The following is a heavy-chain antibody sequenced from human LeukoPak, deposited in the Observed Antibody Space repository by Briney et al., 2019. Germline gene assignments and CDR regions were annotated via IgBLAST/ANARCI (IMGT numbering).Heavy chain of an antibody. V-gene: IGHV4-34*01. CDR3: ARLRFLEWLLPEYYFDY. Sequence: SETLSLTCAVYGGSFSGYYWSWIRQPPGKGLEWIGEINHSGRTNHNPSLKSRVTISVDTSKNQFSLKLSSVTAADTAVYYCARLRFLEWLLPEYYFDYWGQGTLVTVSS. CDR1: GGSFSGYY. D-gene: IGHD3-3*01. J-gene: IGHJ4*02. CDR2: INHSGRT.